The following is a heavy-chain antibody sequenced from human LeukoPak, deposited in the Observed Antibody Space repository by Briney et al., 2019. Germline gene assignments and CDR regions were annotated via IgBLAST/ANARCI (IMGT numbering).Heavy chain of an antibody. D-gene: IGHD2-21*02. CDR2: ISYDGSNK. V-gene: IGHV3-30*18. J-gene: IGHJ4*02. CDR3: AKDMKRYCGGDCYFDY. Sequence: PGRSLRLSCAASGFTFSNYGMHWVRQAPGKGLEWVAVISYDGSNKYYADSVKGRFAISRDNSKNTLYLQMNSLRAEDTAVYYCAKDMKRYCGGDCYFDYWGQGTLVTVSS. CDR1: GFTFSNYG.